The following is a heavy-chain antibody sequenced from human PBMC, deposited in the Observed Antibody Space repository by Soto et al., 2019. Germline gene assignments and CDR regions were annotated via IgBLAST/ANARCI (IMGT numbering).Heavy chain of an antibody. V-gene: IGHV4-59*08. CDR2: IYYSGST. Sequence: QVQLQESGPGLVKPSETLSLTCTVSGGSIRSYYWSWIRQPPGKGLEWIGYIYYSGSTNYNPSLKSRVTISVDTSKNQFSLKLSSVTAADTAVYYCARLVWSYGTWFDPWGQGTLVTVSS. CDR3: ARLVWSYGTWFDP. D-gene: IGHD5-18*01. J-gene: IGHJ5*02. CDR1: GGSIRSYY.